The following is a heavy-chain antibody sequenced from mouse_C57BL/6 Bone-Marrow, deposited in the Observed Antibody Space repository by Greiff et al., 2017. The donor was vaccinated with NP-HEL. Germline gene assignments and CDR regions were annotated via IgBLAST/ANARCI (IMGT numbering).Heavy chain of an antibody. CDR2: ISYDGSN. CDR1: GYSITSGYY. CDR3: ARDLYVAY. Sequence: VQLKESGPGLVKPSQSLSLTCSVTGYSITSGYYWNWIRQFPGNKLEWMGYISYDGSNNYNPSLKNRTSITRDTSKNQFILKLNSVTTEDTATYYCARDLYVAYWGQGTSVTVSS. V-gene: IGHV3-6*01. J-gene: IGHJ4*01. D-gene: IGHD2-12*01.